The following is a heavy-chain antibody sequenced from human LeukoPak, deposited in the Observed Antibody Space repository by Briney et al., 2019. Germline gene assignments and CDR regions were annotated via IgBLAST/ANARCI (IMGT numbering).Heavy chain of an antibody. J-gene: IGHJ4*02. CDR3: AREEHDILTGNYLYDY. CDR2: IYYSGST. CDR1: GGSISSGGYY. D-gene: IGHD3-9*01. V-gene: IGHV4-31*03. Sequence: PSETLSLTCTVSGGSISSGGYYWSWIRQHPGKGLEWIGYIYYSGSTYYNPSLKSRVTISVDTSKNQFSLKLSSVTAADTAVYYRAREEHDILTGNYLYDYWGQGTLVTVSS.